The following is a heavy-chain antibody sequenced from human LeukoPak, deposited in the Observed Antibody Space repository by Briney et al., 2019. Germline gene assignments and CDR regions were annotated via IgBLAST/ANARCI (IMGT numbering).Heavy chain of an antibody. D-gene: IGHD2-2*01. CDR1: GFTFSSYA. J-gene: IGHJ4*02. CDR3: AKDAPGNVVVPAALFDY. CDR2: ISGSGGST. V-gene: IGHV3-23*01. Sequence: PGGSLRLSCAASGFTFSSYAMSWVRQAPGKGLEWVSAISGSGGSTYYADSVKGRFTISRDNSKNTLYLHMNSLRAEDTAVYYCAKDAPGNVVVPAALFDYWGQGTLVTVSS.